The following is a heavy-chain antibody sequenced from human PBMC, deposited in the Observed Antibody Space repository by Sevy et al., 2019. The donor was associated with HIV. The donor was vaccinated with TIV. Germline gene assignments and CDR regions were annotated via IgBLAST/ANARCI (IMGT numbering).Heavy chain of an antibody. Sequence: GGSLRLSCAASGFTFDDYAMHWVRQAPGKGLEWVSGIIWNSGSIGYADSVKGRFTISRDNAKNSLYLQMNSLRAEDTALYYCAKGMWELLRDYFDYWGQGTLVTVSS. CDR2: IIWNSGSI. CDR1: GFTFDDYA. J-gene: IGHJ4*02. D-gene: IGHD1-26*01. V-gene: IGHV3-9*01. CDR3: AKGMWELLRDYFDY.